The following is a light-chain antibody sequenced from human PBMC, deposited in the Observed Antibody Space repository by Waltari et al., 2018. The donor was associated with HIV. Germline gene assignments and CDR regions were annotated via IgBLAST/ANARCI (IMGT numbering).Light chain of an antibody. CDR1: SSNIGTNT. CDR3: ATWDDSLSGPV. CDR2: SNN. J-gene: IGLJ2*01. Sequence: QSVLTQAPSASGTPGQKVTISCSGSSSNIGTNTVNWYQQVPGTAPKLLIYSNNQRPSGVPDRFSGSKSGTSASLAISGLRSEDEAEYHCATWDDSLSGPVFGGGTQLTVL. V-gene: IGLV1-44*01.